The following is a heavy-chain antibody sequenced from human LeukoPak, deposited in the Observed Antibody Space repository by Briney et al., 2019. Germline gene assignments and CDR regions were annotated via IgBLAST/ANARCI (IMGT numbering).Heavy chain of an antibody. CDR2: IWYDGSNK. J-gene: IGHJ6*02. CDR3: ARDEGYCSSTSCVYYYYGMDV. D-gene: IGHD2-2*01. CDR1: GFTFSSYG. V-gene: IGHV3-33*01. Sequence: GGSLRLSCAASGFTFSSYGMHWVRQAPGKGLEWVAVIWYDGSNKYYADSVKGRFTISRDNSKNTLYLQMNSLRAEDTAVYYCARDEGYCSSTSCVYYYYGMDVWGQGTTVTASS.